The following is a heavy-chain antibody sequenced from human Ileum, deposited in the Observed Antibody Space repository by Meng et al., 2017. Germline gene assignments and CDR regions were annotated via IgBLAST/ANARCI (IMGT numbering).Heavy chain of an antibody. CDR1: GYIFTAYY. Sequence: QLQVVQSGAEVKKPGASVKVSGQESGYIFTAYYIHWIRQAPGQGLEWMGMISCSGGSTSYPHTFQGRVTMTSDTSTSTVYLELTSLRSDDTAVYFCARAGSSTSPPRDYWGQGTLVTVSS. J-gene: IGHJ4*02. CDR3: ARAGSSTSPPRDY. D-gene: IGHD3-10*01. CDR2: ISCSGGST. V-gene: IGHV1-46*01.